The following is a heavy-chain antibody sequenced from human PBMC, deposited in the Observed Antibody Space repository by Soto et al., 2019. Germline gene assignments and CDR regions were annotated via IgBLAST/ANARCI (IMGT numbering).Heavy chain of an antibody. CDR2: ISAYNGNT. D-gene: IGHD2-2*01. Sequence: ASVKVSCKASGYTFTSYGISWMRQAPGQGLEWMGWISAYNGNTNYAQKLQGRVTMTTDTSTSTAYMELRSLRSDDTAVYYCARDCFHRSTSCYVSAFDIWGQGTMVTVSS. V-gene: IGHV1-18*01. CDR3: ARDCFHRSTSCYVSAFDI. J-gene: IGHJ3*02. CDR1: GYTFTSYG.